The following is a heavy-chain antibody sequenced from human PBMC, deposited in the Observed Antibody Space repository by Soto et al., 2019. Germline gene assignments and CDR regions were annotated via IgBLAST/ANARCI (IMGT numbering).Heavy chain of an antibody. CDR1: GFTFSSYA. V-gene: IGHV3-23*01. CDR2: ISGSGGST. CDR3: AKGMYYDYVWGSYRLNDAFDI. Sequence: EVQLLESGGGLVQPGGSLRLSCAASGFTFSSYAMSWVRQAPGKGLEWVSAISGSGGSTYYADSVKGRFTISRDNSKNTLYLQMNSLRAEDTAVYYGAKGMYYDYVWGSYRLNDAFDIWGQGTMVTVSS. D-gene: IGHD3-16*02. J-gene: IGHJ3*02.